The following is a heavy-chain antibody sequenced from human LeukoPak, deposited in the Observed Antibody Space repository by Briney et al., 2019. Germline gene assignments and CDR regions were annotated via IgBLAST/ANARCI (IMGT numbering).Heavy chain of an antibody. CDR3: ARHVVFTIFGVVSSWFDP. Sequence: SETLSLTCAVSGYSITSGYYWGWIRQPPGKGLEWIGSIYHSGSTYYNPSLKSRVTISVDTSKYQFSLKLSSVTAADTAVYYCARHVVFTIFGVVSSWFDPWGQGTLVTVSS. J-gene: IGHJ5*02. V-gene: IGHV4-38-2*01. D-gene: IGHD3-3*01. CDR2: IYHSGST. CDR1: GYSITSGYY.